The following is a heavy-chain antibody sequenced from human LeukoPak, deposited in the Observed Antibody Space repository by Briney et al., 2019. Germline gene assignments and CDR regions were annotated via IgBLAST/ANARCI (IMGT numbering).Heavy chain of an antibody. CDR2: IYYSGST. CDR1: GGSFSGYY. CDR3: AREASGDAFDI. V-gene: IGHV4-31*11. Sequence: SETLSLTCAVYGGSFSGYYWSWIRQHPGKGLEWIGYIYYSGSTYYNPSLKSRVTISVDTSKNQFSLKLSSVTAADTAVYYCAREASGDAFDIWGQGTMVTVSS. D-gene: IGHD3-10*01. J-gene: IGHJ3*02.